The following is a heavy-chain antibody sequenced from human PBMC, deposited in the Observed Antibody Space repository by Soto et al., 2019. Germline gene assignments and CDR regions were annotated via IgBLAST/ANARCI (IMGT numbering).Heavy chain of an antibody. J-gene: IGHJ1*01. V-gene: IGHV4-39*01. CDR3: ARHGSKSGSYSEYFQH. CDR2: VYYSGNT. Sequence: QLQLQESGPGLVKPSETLSLTCTVSGGSISSSTYYWGWIRQPPGKGLEWIGSVYYSGNTYYNSSLPSRVTISVDTSTNQFSLKLSSVTAADTAVYYCARHGSKSGSYSEYFQHWGQGTLVTVSS. D-gene: IGHD1-26*01. CDR1: GGSISSSTYY.